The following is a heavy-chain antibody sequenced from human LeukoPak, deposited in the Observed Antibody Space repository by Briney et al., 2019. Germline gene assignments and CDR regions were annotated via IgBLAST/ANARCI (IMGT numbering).Heavy chain of an antibody. CDR3: ARGEGQQLPQNYFDY. V-gene: IGHV4-59*08. J-gene: IGHJ4*02. CDR2: IYYSGST. CDR1: GGSISSYY. Sequence: SETLSLTCTVSGGSISSYYWSWIRQPPGKGLEWIGYIYYSGSTNYNPSLKSRVTISVDTSKNQFSLKLSSVTAADTAVYYCARGEGQQLPQNYFDYWGQGTLVTVSS. D-gene: IGHD6-13*01.